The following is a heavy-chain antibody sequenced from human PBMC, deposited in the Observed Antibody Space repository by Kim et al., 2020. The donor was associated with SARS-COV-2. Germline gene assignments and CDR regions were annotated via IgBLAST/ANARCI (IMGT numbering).Heavy chain of an antibody. CDR2: IYYSGST. V-gene: IGHV4-39*01. CDR1: GGSISSSSYY. Sequence: SETLSLTCTVSGGSISSSSYYWGWIRQPPGKGLEWIGSIYYSGSTYYNPSLKRRVTITVDTSKNQFSLKLSSVTAADTAVYYCAILGPIAAAGMDQYYYYGMDVWGQGTTVTVSS. D-gene: IGHD6-13*01. J-gene: IGHJ6*02. CDR3: AILGPIAAAGMDQYYYYGMDV.